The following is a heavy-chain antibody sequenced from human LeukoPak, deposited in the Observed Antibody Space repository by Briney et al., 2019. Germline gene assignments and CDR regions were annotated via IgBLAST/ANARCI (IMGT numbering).Heavy chain of an antibody. Sequence: SVTVSCKASGYTFTGYYMHWVRQAPGQGLEWMGWISAYNGNTNYAQKLQGRVTMTTDTSTSTAYMELRSLRSDDTAVYYCARGLRAGIVGASAYFQHWGQGTLVTVSS. CDR3: ARGLRAGIVGASAYFQH. V-gene: IGHV1-18*04. D-gene: IGHD1-26*01. J-gene: IGHJ1*01. CDR2: ISAYNGNT. CDR1: GYTFTGYY.